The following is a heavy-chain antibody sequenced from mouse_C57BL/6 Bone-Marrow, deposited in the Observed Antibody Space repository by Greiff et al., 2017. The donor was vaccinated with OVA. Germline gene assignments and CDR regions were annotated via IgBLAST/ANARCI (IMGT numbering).Heavy chain of an antibody. J-gene: IGHJ1*03. CDR1: GYTFTDHT. Sequence: QVQLQQSDAELVKPGASVKISCKVSGYTFTDHTIHWMKQRPEQGLEWIGYIYPRDGSTKYNEKFKGKATLTADISSSTAYMQLNSLTSEDSAVYFCAREGDYDGYPHWYFDVWGTGTTVTVSS. CDR3: AREGDYDGYPHWYFDV. V-gene: IGHV1-78*01. D-gene: IGHD2-3*01. CDR2: IYPRDGST.